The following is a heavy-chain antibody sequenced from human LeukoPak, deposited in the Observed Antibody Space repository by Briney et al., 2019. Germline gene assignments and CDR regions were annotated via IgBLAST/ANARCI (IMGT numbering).Heavy chain of an antibody. D-gene: IGHD3-22*01. CDR2: IYYSGST. V-gene: IGHV4-59*08. CDR3: ARHWTYYYDSSGYYSKWYFDY. J-gene: IGHJ4*02. Sequence: SETPSLTCTVSGGSISSYYWSWIRQPPGKGLEWIGYIYYSGSTNYNPSLKSRVTISVDTSKNQFSLKLSSVTAADTAVYYCARHWTYYYDSSGYYSKWYFDYWGQGTLVTVSS. CDR1: GGSISSYY.